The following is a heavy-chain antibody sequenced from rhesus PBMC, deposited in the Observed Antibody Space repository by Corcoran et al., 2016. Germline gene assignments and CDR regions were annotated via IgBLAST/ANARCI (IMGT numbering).Heavy chain of an antibody. CDR2: IDPSDSDT. CDR3: AKVGLSYYFDY. V-gene: IGHV5-20*01. CDR1: GYSFTSYW. Sequence: EVQLVQSGAEVKRPGESLKISCKTPGYSFTSYWIRWVRQLPGKGLEWMGAIDPSDSDTRYNPSFQDQVTISADKSISTAYLQWSRLKASDTATYYCAKVGLSYYFDYWGQGVLVTVSS. J-gene: IGHJ4*01.